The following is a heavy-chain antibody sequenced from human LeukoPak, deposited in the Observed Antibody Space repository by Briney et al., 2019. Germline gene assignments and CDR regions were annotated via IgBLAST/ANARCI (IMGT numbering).Heavy chain of an antibody. CDR2: IYTSGST. J-gene: IGHJ3*02. D-gene: IGHD4-23*01. CDR3: ARGPQDYGGNYYYNDAFDI. V-gene: IGHV4-4*07. CDR1: GGSISGYY. Sequence: PSETLSLTCTVSGGSISGYYWSCLRQPAGKGLEWIGRIYTSGSTNYNPSLKSRVTMSVDTSKNQFSLKLSSVTAADTAVYYCARGPQDYGGNYYYNDAFDIWGQGTMLTVSS.